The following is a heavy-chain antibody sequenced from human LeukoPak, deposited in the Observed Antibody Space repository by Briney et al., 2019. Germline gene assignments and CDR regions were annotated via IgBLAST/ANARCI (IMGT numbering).Heavy chain of an antibody. D-gene: IGHD3-16*01. J-gene: IGHJ4*02. Sequence: ASVKVSCKASGYTFTSYDINWVRQATGQGLEWMGWMNPNSGNTGYAQKFQGRVTMTRNTSISTAYMELSSLRSEDTAVYYCARGERVVRLRLGELPSRNYFDYWGQGTLVTVSS. CDR2: MNPNSGNT. CDR3: ARGERVVRLRLGELPSRNYFDY. CDR1: GYTFTSYD. V-gene: IGHV1-8*01.